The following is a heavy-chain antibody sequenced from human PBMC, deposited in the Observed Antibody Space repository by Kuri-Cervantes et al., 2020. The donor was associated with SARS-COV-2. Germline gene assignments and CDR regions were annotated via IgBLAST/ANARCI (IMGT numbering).Heavy chain of an antibody. CDR2: MSYDGRNK. V-gene: IGHV3-30*04. CDR1: DFTFSSFA. CDR3: TTIIDY. J-gene: IGHJ4*02. Sequence: EGSLRLSCVGSDFTFSSFAMHWVRQAPGKRLEWLANMSYDGRNKYYADSVKGRFTISRDNSENTLYLQMNSLRVEDTAIYYCTTIIDYWGQGTLVTVSS.